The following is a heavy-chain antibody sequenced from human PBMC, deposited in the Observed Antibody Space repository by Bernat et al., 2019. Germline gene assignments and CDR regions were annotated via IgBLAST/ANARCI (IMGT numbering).Heavy chain of an antibody. V-gene: IGHV3-21*01. CDR3: ARAGHPGYSSGWADY. CDR1: GFTFSSYS. D-gene: IGHD6-19*01. CDR2: ISSSSSSI. J-gene: IGHJ4*02. Sequence: EVQLVESGGGLVKPGGSLRLSCAASGFTFSSYSMNWVRQAPGKGLEWVSSISSSSSSIYYADSVKGRFTISRDNAKNSLYLQMNSLRAEDTAVYYCARAGHPGYSSGWADYWGQGTLVTVSS.